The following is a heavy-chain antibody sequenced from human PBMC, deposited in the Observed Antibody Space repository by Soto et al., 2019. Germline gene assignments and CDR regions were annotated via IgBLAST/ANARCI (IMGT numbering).Heavy chain of an antibody. CDR1: GFTFSSYG. D-gene: IGHD6-19*01. Sequence: VVSLGLSGAASGFTFSSYGMHWVRQAPGKGLEWVAVISYDGSNKYYADSVKGRFTISRDNSKNTLYLQTNSLRAEDTAVYYCARELAVAGYYYYGMDVWGQGTTVTVSS. CDR3: ARELAVAGYYYYGMDV. V-gene: IGHV3-30*03. CDR2: ISYDGSNK. J-gene: IGHJ6*02.